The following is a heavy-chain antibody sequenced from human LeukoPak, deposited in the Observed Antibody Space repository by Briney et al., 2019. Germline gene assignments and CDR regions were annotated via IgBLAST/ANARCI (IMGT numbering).Heavy chain of an antibody. Sequence: GGSLRLSCAASGFTFSSYAMSWVRQAPGKGLEWVSAISGSGGSTYYADSVKGRFTISRDNSKNTLYLQMNSLRAEDTAVYYCAKDLGGHCSSTSCPPSAYWGQGTLVTVSS. V-gene: IGHV3-23*01. J-gene: IGHJ4*02. D-gene: IGHD2-2*01. CDR2: ISGSGGST. CDR3: AKDLGGHCSSTSCPPSAY. CDR1: GFTFSSYA.